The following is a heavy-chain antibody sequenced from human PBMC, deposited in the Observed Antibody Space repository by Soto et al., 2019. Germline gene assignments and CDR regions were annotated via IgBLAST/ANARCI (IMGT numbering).Heavy chain of an antibody. D-gene: IGHD1-26*01. CDR2: IYYSGST. CDR1: GGSISSGGYY. V-gene: IGHV4-31*03. Sequence: SETLSLTCTVSGGSISSGGYYWSWIRQHPGKGLEWIGYIYYSGSTYYNPSLKSRVTISVDTSKNQFSLKLSSVTAADTAVYYCARDASIVGAYFDDWGQGTLVTVSS. J-gene: IGHJ4*02. CDR3: ARDASIVGAYFDD.